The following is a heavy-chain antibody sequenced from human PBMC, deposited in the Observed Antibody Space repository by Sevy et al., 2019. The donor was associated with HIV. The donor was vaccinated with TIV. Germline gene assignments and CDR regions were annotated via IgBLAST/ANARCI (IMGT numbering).Heavy chain of an antibody. Sequence: ASVKVSCKASGYTFTGYYIHWVRQAPGQGLEWMGWINPNGGGTNYGQKFQGRVTMTGDTSISTAYMDLTRLRSDDTAVYYCSRSVYGSGTYLNDYWGQRTLVTVSS. J-gene: IGHJ4*02. D-gene: IGHD3-10*01. CDR3: SRSVYGSGTYLNDY. CDR2: INPNGGGT. V-gene: IGHV1-2*02. CDR1: GYTFTGYY.